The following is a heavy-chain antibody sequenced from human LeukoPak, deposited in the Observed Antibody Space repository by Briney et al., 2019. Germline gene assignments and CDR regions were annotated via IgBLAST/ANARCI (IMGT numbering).Heavy chain of an antibody. CDR3: ARETAGFWSGYSRPNWFDP. D-gene: IGHD3-3*01. CDR1: GGTFSSYA. CDR2: IIPIFGTA. V-gene: IGHV1-69*13. Sequence: SVKVSCKASGGTFSSYAISWVRQAPGQGLEWMGRIIPIFGTANYAQKFQGRVTITADESTSTAYMELSSLRSEDTAVYYCARETAGFWSGYSRPNWFDPWGQGTLVTVSS. J-gene: IGHJ5*02.